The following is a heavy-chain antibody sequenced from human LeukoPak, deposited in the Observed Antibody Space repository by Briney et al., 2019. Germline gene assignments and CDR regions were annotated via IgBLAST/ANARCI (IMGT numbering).Heavy chain of an antibody. V-gene: IGHV3-48*03. CDR3: ASGIYYASVHTWSPV. D-gene: IGHD3-10*01. CDR2: IHSSGTVK. J-gene: IGHJ4*02. CDR1: RFPFGIYE. Sequence: GGSLRLSCVVSRFPFGIYEMNWVRQAPGKGLEWVSNIHSSGTVKYYSDSVKGRFSISRDNAKSSLYLQMNSLRVEDTAVYYCASGIYYASVHTWSPVWGQGTLVTVSS.